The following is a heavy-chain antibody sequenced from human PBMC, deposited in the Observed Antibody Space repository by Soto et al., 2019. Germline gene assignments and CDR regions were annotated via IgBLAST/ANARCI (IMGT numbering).Heavy chain of an antibody. CDR3: ARVMIDAVSWYFDL. D-gene: IGHD3-22*01. J-gene: IGHJ2*01. Sequence: QLQLQESGSGLVKPSQTLSLTCAVSGGSISSGGYSWSWIRQPPGKGLEWIGYIYHSGSTYYNPSRKSRATISVDRSKNQCSLKLSSVTAADTAVYYCARVMIDAVSWYFDLWGRGTLVTVSS. V-gene: IGHV4-30-2*01. CDR1: GGSISSGGYS. CDR2: IYHSGST.